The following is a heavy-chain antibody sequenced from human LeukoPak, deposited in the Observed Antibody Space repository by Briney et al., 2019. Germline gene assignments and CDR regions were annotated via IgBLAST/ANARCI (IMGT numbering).Heavy chain of an antibody. CDR1: GYTFTNYG. CDR2: INPNNGGT. Sequence: GASVKVSCKASGYTFTNYGISWVRQAPGQGPEWMGWINPNNGGTNYVQKFQGRVTMTRDTSITTVYMELSRLRSDDTALYYCARDFYVRGSGAFDIWGQGTMVTVSS. J-gene: IGHJ3*02. D-gene: IGHD2/OR15-2a*01. V-gene: IGHV1-2*02. CDR3: ARDFYVRGSGAFDI.